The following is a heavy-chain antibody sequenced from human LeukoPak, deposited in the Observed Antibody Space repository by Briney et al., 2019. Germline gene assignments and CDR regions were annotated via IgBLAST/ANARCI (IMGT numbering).Heavy chain of an antibody. CDR3: ARAGGNEAFDI. D-gene: IGHD4-23*01. J-gene: IGHJ3*02. CDR2: IYHSGST. CDR1: GGSISSGGYS. Sequence: SETLSLTCTVSGGSISSGGYSWSWIRQPPGKGLEWIGYIYHSGSTYYNPSLKSRVTISVDRSKNQFSLKLSSVTAADTAVYYCARAGGNEAFDIWGQGTMVTVSS. V-gene: IGHV4-30-2*01.